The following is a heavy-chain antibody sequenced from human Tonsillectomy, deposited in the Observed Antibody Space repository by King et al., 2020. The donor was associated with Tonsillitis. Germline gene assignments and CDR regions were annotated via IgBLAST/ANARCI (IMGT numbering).Heavy chain of an antibody. CDR3: AKGEVGTLHYFHY. J-gene: IGHJ4*02. D-gene: IGHD1-26*01. CDR1: GFTFTSYG. CDR2: IRYDGSEK. Sequence: VQLVESGGGVVQPGGSLRLSCAASGFTFTSYGMHWVRQAPGKGLEWVAFIRYDGSEKYYAASVKGRFTISRDNSKNTLFLQINSLSAEDTAVYYCAKGEVGTLHYFHYWGQGTLVTVSS. V-gene: IGHV3-30*02.